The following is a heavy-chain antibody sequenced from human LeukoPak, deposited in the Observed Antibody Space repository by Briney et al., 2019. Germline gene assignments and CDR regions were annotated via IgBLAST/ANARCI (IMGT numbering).Heavy chain of an antibody. D-gene: IGHD3-3*01. J-gene: IGHJ4*02. CDR3: AKDGAIFGVVIPLYFDY. CDR1: GFTFSSYV. CDR2: ISWNSGSI. Sequence: GGSLRLSCAASGFTFSSYVMSWVRQAPGKGLEWVSGISWNSGSIGYADSVKGRFTISRDNAKNSLYLQMNSLRAEDMALYYCAKDGAIFGVVIPLYFDYWGQGTLVTVSS. V-gene: IGHV3-9*03.